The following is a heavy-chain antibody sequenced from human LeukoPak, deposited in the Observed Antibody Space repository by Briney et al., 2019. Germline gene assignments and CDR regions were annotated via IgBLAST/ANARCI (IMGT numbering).Heavy chain of an antibody. CDR2: MNPNSGNT. CDR1: GYTFTSYD. CDR3: ARVDGYCSSTSCRNWFGP. V-gene: IGHV1-8*01. J-gene: IGHJ5*02. D-gene: IGHD2-2*01. Sequence: ASVKVSCKASGYTFTSYDINWVRQATGQGLERMGWMNPNSGNTGYAQKFQGRVTMTRNTSISTAYMELSSLRSEDTAVYYCARVDGYCSSTSCRNWFGPWGQGTLVTVSS.